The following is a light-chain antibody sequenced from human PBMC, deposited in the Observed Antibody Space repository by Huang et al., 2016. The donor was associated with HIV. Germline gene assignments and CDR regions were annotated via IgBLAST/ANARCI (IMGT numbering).Light chain of an antibody. CDR1: EGVRSTY. CDR3: QQYGTSPWT. Sequence: ELVLTQSPGTLSLSPGEGATVSCRANEGVRSTYLAWYRQSGGQAPRLLIYGASNRATGIPDRFSGSGSGTDFTLTISRLEPEDFAVYYCQQYGTSPWTFGQGTKVEIK. CDR2: GAS. J-gene: IGKJ1*01. V-gene: IGKV3-20*01.